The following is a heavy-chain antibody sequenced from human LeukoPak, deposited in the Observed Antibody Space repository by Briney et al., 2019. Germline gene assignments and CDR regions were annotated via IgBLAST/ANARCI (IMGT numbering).Heavy chain of an antibody. CDR2: ISWNSGSI. J-gene: IGHJ4*02. Sequence: GGSLRLSCAASGFTFDDYAMHWVRQAPGKGLEWVSGISWNSGSIGYADSVKGRFTISRDNAKNTLYLQMNSLRAEDTAVYYCAREVAAAIDYWGQGTLVTVSS. V-gene: IGHV3-9*01. CDR1: GFTFDDYA. D-gene: IGHD6-13*01. CDR3: AREVAAAIDY.